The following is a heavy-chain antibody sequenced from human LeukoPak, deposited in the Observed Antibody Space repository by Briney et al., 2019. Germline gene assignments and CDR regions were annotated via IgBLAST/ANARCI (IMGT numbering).Heavy chain of an antibody. D-gene: IGHD1-26*01. Sequence: GGSLRLFCAASGFTFSSYGMHWVRQAPGKGLEWVAVIWYDGSNKYYADSVKGRFTISRDNSKNTLYLQMNSLRAEDTAVYCCARENSGSDHDAFDIWGQGTMVTVSS. CDR1: GFTFSSYG. CDR2: IWYDGSNK. J-gene: IGHJ3*02. CDR3: ARENSGSDHDAFDI. V-gene: IGHV3-33*01.